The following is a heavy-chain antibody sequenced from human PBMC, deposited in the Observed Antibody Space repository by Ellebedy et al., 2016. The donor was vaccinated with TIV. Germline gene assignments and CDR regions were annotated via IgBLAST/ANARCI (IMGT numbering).Heavy chain of an antibody. CDR3: AKGADHTGFGEPLFDY. CDR2: ISGSGSST. D-gene: IGHD3-10*01. CDR1: GFTFSSYS. Sequence: GESLKISXAASGFTFSSYSMNWVRQAPGKGLEWVSAISGSGSSTYYADSVKGRFTISRDNSKNTLYLQMNSLRAEDTAVYYCAKGADHTGFGEPLFDYWGQGTLVTVSS. V-gene: IGHV3-23*01. J-gene: IGHJ4*02.